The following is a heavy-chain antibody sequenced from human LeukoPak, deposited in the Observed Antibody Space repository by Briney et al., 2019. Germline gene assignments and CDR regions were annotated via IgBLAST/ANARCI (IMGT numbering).Heavy chain of an antibody. D-gene: IGHD6-13*01. CDR2: IYYSGST. J-gene: IGHJ4*02. V-gene: IGHV4-39*01. Sequence: PSETLSLTCTVSGGSISSSSYYWGWIRQPPGKRLEWIGSIYYSGSTYYNPSLKSRVTISVDTSKNQFSLKLSSVTAADTAVYYCARLKQQLVYIDYWGQGTLVTVSS. CDR1: GGSISSSSYY. CDR3: ARLKQQLVYIDY.